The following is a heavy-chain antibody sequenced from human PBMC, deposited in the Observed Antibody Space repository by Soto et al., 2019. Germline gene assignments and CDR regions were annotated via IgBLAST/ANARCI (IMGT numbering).Heavy chain of an antibody. CDR1: GGSVSSGSYY. CDR3: ARDNGVLWFGESDYYGMDV. Sequence: SETLSLTCTVSGGSVSSGSYYWSWIRQPPGKGLEWIGYIYYSGSTNYNPSLRSRVTISVDTSKNQFSLKLSSVTAADTAVYYCARDNGVLWFGESDYYGMDVWGQGTTVTVSS. J-gene: IGHJ6*02. D-gene: IGHD3-10*01. CDR2: IYYSGST. V-gene: IGHV4-61*01.